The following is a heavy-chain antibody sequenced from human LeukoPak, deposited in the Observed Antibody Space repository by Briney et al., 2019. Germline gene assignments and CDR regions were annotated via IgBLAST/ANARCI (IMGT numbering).Heavy chain of an antibody. D-gene: IGHD3-10*01. J-gene: IGHJ4*02. CDR2: IYSGGTT. CDR1: GFTVSSNS. Sequence: GSLRLSCAASGFTVSSNSLSWVRQAPGKGLEWVSVIYSGGTTYYADSVRGRLTISRDNSKNTLYLQMNSLRAEDTAVYYCATDSSGRPFDSWGQGTLVTVSS. V-gene: IGHV3-53*01. CDR3: ATDSSGRPFDS.